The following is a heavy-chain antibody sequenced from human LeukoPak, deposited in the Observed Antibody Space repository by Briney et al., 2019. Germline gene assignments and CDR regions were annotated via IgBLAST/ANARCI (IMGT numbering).Heavy chain of an antibody. V-gene: IGHV3-33*01. J-gene: IGHJ4*02. CDR2: IWYDGSNK. D-gene: IGHD5-18*01. Sequence: PGGSLRLSCAASGFTFSSYGMHWVRQAPGKGLEWVAVIWYDGSNKYYADSVKGRFTISRDNSKNTLYLQMNSLRAEDTAMYYCARGRGYSYGSFDYWGQGTLVTVSS. CDR1: GFTFSSYG. CDR3: ARGRGYSYGSFDY.